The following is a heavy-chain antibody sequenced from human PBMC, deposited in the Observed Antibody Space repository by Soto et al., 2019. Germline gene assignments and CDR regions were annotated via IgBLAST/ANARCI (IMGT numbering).Heavy chain of an antibody. CDR1: GFTFSSYW. CDR3: ARARSGYYAWRNFDY. CDR2: INSDGSST. D-gene: IGHD3-3*01. V-gene: IGHV3-74*01. Sequence: GGSLRLSCAASGFTFSSYWMHWVRQAPGKGLVWVSRINSDGSSTSYADSVKGRFTISRDNAKNTLYLQMNSLRAEDTAVYYCARARSGYYAWRNFDYWGQGTLVTVSS. J-gene: IGHJ4*02.